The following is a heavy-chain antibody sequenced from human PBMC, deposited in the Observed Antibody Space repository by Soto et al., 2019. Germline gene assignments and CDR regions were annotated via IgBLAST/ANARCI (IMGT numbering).Heavy chain of an antibody. CDR2: IRSKANSYAT. V-gene: IGHV3-73*01. CDR3: TRHEWEQADSGFYYYYYMDV. J-gene: IGHJ6*03. CDR1: GFTFSGSA. D-gene: IGHD1-26*01. Sequence: GGSLRLSCAASGFTFSGSAMHWVRQASGKGLEWVGRIRSKANSYATAYAASVKGRFTISRDDSKNTAYLQMNSLKTEDTAVYYCTRHEWEQADSGFYYYYYMDVWGKGTTVTVSS.